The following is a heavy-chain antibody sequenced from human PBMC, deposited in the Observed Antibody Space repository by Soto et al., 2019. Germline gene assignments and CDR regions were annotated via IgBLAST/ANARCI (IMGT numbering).Heavy chain of an antibody. CDR3: ARDQGVVPALFDY. V-gene: IGHV1-46*01. Sequence: ASVEVSCKASGYTFTSYYMHWVVQAPGQGLEWMGIINPSGGSTSYAQKFQGRVTMTRDTSTSTVYMELSSLRSEATAVYYCARDQGVVPALFDYWGQGTLVTVSS. J-gene: IGHJ4*02. D-gene: IGHD2-21*02. CDR2: INPSGGST. CDR1: GYTFTSYY.